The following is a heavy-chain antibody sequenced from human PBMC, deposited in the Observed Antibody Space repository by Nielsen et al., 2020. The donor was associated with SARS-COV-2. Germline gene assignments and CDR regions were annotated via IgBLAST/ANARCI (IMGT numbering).Heavy chain of an antibody. V-gene: IGHV7-4-1*02. CDR2: INTNTGNP. CDR3: ARGRTPTVRTRYYYGMDV. J-gene: IGHJ6*02. Sequence: WVRQAPGQGLEWMGWINTNTGNPTYAQGFTGRFVFSLDTSVSTAYLQISSLKAEDTAVYYCARGRTPTVRTRYYYGMDVWGQGTTVTVSS. D-gene: IGHD4-17*01.